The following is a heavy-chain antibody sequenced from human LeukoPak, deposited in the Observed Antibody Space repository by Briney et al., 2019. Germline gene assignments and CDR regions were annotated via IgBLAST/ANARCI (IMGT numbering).Heavy chain of an antibody. D-gene: IGHD3-10*01. CDR2: IFHTGDS. Sequence: SETLSLTCTVSGVSPSDSYWSWLRQPPGKGLEWIGYIFHTGDSHHNPSFRSRVSISLDTSKDQISLRLTSVTAADTAVYYCAGHRFASPLDSWGQGTLVTVSS. CDR1: GVSPSDSY. CDR3: AGHRFASPLDS. V-gene: IGHV4-59*08. J-gene: IGHJ4*02.